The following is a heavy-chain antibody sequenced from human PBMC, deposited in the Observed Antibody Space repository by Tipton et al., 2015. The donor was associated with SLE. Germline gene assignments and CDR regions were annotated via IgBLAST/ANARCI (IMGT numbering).Heavy chain of an antibody. D-gene: IGHD2-15*01. J-gene: IGHJ4*02. CDR2: IYHSGST. Sequence: TLSLTCAVSGGSISSSNWWSWVRQPPGKGLEWIGEIYHSGSTNYNPSLKSRVTISVDKSKNQFSLKLSSVTAADTAVYYCARDTGYCSGGSCPPGYWGQGTLVTVSS. CDR3: ARDTGYCSGGSCPPGY. V-gene: IGHV4-4*02. CDR1: GGSISSSNW.